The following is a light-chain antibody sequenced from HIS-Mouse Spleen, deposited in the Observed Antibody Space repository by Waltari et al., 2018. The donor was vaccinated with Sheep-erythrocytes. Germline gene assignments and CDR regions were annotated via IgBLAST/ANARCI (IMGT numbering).Light chain of an antibody. J-gene: IGLJ1*01. CDR1: SSDVGGSNY. CDR2: DVS. CDR3: CSYAGSYNHV. V-gene: IGLV2-11*01. Sequence: QSALTQPRSVSGSPGPSVTISCPGTSSDVGGSNYVSWYQQHPGKAPKLMIYDVSTRPSGVPDRFSGSKSGNTASLTISGLQAEDEADYYCCSYAGSYNHVFATGTKVTVL.